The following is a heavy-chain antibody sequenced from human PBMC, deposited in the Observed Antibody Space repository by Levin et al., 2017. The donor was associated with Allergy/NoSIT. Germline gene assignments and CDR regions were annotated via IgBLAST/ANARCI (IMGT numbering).Heavy chain of an antibody. CDR1: GGSISSSSYY. D-gene: IGHD3-3*01. CDR2: IYYSGST. Sequence: PSETLSLTCTVSGGSISSSSYYWGWIRQPPGKGLEWIGSIYYSGSTYYNPSLKSRVTISVDTSKNQFSLKLSSVTAADTAVYYCARHALGGDTHDFWSGYQYLPADGYYYYYMDVWGKGTTVTVSS. V-gene: IGHV4-39*01. J-gene: IGHJ6*03. CDR3: ARHALGGDTHDFWSGYQYLPADGYYYYYMDV.